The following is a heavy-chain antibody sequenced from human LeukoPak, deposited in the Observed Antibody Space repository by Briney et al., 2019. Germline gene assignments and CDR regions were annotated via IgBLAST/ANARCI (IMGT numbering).Heavy chain of an antibody. Sequence: GGSLRLSCAASGFTFSSYSMNWVRQAPGKGLEWVSSISSSSSYIYYADSVKGRFTISRDNAKNSLYLQMNSLRAEDTAVYYCARVIMRVAAAGPLDWYFDLWGRGTLVTVSS. CDR2: ISSSSSYI. D-gene: IGHD6-13*01. J-gene: IGHJ2*01. CDR3: ARVIMRVAAAGPLDWYFDL. V-gene: IGHV3-21*01. CDR1: GFTFSSYS.